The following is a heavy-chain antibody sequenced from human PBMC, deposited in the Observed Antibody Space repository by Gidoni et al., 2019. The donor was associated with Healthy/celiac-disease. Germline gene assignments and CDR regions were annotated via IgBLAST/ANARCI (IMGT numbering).Heavy chain of an antibody. D-gene: IGHD3-3*01. Sequence: EVQLVESGGGLVKPGGSLRLSCAASGFTLSTAWMSWVRQAPGKGLEWVGRIKSKTDGGTTDYAAPVKGRFTISRDDSKNTLYLQMNSLKTEDTAVYYCTTDHIITIFGVVIKGTDYWGQGTLVTVSS. J-gene: IGHJ4*02. CDR2: IKSKTDGGTT. CDR3: TTDHIITIFGVVIKGTDY. CDR1: GFTLSTAW. V-gene: IGHV3-15*01.